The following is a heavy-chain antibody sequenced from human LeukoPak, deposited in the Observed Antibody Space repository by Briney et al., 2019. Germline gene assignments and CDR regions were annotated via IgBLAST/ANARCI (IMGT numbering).Heavy chain of an antibody. V-gene: IGHV4-4*07. CDR1: GGSISSYY. CDR2: IYTSGGT. CDR3: ARGWGRSWYIDY. D-gene: IGHD6-13*01. J-gene: IGHJ4*02. Sequence: SETLSLTCTASGGSISSYYWSWIRKPAGKGLEWIGRIYTSGGTNYNPSLKSRVTMSVDTSKNQFSLNLHSVTAADTAVYSCARGWGRSWYIDYWGQGTLVTVSS.